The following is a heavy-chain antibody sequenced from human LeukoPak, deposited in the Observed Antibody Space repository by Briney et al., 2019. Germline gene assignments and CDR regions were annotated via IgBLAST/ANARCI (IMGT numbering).Heavy chain of an antibody. D-gene: IGHD3-22*01. CDR2: IYHSGST. CDR1: GGSISSGGYS. CDR3: TRGPNRYYYDSSLPYYFDY. Sequence: PSETLSLTCAVSGGSISSGGYSWSWLRPPPGKGLEGIGYIYHSGSTYYNPSLKSQVTISVDRSKNQVSLKLSFVTAADTAVYYCTRGPNRYYYDSSLPYYFDYWGQGTLVTVSS. V-gene: IGHV4-30-2*01. J-gene: IGHJ4*02.